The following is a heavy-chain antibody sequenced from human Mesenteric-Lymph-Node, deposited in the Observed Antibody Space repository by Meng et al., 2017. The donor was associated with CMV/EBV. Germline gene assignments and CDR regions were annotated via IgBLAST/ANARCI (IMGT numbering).Heavy chain of an antibody. Sequence: GGSLSGNYGNWIRQSPGKGLEWIAEISQAGSTKYSPYLKSRAALSVDTSKNEFSLKMTSLTAADSGIYYCARGHASGTYSDYFDFWGQGLLVTVS. D-gene: IGHD3-10*01. CDR2: ISQAGST. V-gene: IGHV4-34*01. CDR1: GGSLSGNY. J-gene: IGHJ4*02. CDR3: ARGHASGTYSDYFDF.